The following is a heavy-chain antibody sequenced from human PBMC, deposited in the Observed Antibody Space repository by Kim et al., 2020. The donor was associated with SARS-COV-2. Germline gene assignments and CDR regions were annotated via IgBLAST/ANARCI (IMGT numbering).Heavy chain of an antibody. D-gene: IGHD1-26*01. J-gene: IGHJ4*01. CDR3: ASYRVQRELPHYFAY. CDR1: GDSISSSSFY. V-gene: IGHV4-39*01. Sequence: SETLSLTCTVSGDSISSSSFYWDWIRQPPGRGLEWVASVYSSGKTFYNSTLASRVTVSADTSKNQFSLNLRSVTAADTASYYCASYRVQRELPHYFAYLG. CDR2: VYSSGKT.